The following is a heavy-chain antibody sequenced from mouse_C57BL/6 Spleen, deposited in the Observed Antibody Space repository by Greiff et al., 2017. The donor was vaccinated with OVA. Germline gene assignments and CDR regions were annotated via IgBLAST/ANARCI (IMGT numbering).Heavy chain of an antibody. CDR3: AKDYYGSSYRYFEV. CDR1: GYTFTSYW. J-gene: IGHJ1*03. D-gene: IGHD1-1*01. V-gene: IGHV1-50*01. Sequence: QVQLQQPGAELVKPGASVKLSCKASGYTFTSYWMQWVKQRPGQGLEWIGEIDPSDSYTNYNQKFKGKATLTVDTSSSTAYMQLSSLTSEDSAVYYCAKDYYGSSYRYFEVWGTGTTVTVSS. CDR2: IDPSDSYT.